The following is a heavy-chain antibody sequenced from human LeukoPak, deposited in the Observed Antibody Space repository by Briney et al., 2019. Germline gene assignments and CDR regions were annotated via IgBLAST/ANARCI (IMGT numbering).Heavy chain of an antibody. CDR1: GGSFSGYY. V-gene: IGHV4-34*01. CDR3: ARHVASYSNYQEY. J-gene: IGHJ4*02. D-gene: IGHD4-11*01. CDR2: INHSGST. Sequence: PSETLSLTCAVYGGSFSGYYWSWIRQPPGKGLEWIGEINHSGSTNYNPSLKSRVTISVDTSKNQFSLKLSSVTAADTAVYYCARHVASYSNYQEYWGQGTLVTVSS.